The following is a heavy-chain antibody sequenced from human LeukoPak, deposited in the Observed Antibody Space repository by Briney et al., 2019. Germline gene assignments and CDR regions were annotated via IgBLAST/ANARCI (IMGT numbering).Heavy chain of an antibody. CDR2: IYYSGST. CDR3: ARGSYYYGSGTSPRYYYGMDV. Sequence: SETLSLTCTVSGGSISSSSYYWGWIRQPPGKGLEWIGSIYYSGSTYYNPSLKSRVAISVDTSKNQFSLKLSSVTAADTAVYYCARGSYYYGSGTSPRYYYGMDVWGQGTTVTVSS. CDR1: GGSISSSSYY. J-gene: IGHJ6*02. V-gene: IGHV4-39*01. D-gene: IGHD3-10*01.